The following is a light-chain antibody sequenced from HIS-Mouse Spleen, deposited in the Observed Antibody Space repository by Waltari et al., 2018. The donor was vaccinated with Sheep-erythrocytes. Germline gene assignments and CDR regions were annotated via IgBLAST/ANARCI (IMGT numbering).Light chain of an antibody. V-gene: IGKV1-8*01. J-gene: IGKJ2*02. CDR2: AAS. Sequence: AIRMTQSPSSLSASTGYRVTITCRASQGISSYLAWYQQKPGKAPKLLIYAASTLQSGVPSRFSGSGSGTDFTLTISCLQSEDFATYYCQQYYSYPPWTFGQGTKLEIK. CDR1: QGISSY. CDR3: QQYYSYPPWT.